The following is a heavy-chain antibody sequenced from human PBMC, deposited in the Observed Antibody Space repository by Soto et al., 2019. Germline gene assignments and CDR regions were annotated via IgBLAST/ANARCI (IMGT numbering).Heavy chain of an antibody. D-gene: IGHD2-21*02. CDR2: IYPGDSDT. CDR1: GYSFTSYW. Sequence: GESLKISCKGSGYSFTSYWIGWVRQMPGKGLEWMGIIYPGDSDTRYSPSFQGQVTISADKSISTAYLQWSSLKASDTAMYYCARQPVVVVTATDAFDIWGQGTMVTVSS. CDR3: ARQPVVVVTATDAFDI. V-gene: IGHV5-51*01. J-gene: IGHJ3*02.